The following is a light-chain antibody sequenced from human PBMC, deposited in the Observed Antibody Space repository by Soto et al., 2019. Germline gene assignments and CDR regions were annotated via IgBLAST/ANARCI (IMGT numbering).Light chain of an antibody. J-gene: IGLJ1*01. V-gene: IGLV2-14*01. CDR1: SSDVGGYNY. CDR2: EVS. CDR3: SSYTSSSSLYV. Sequence: QSALTQPASVSGSPGQSITISCXXTSSDVGGYNYVSWYQQHPGTAPKLMIYEVSNRPSGLSNRFSGSKSGNTASLTISGLQXEDEADYYCSSYTSSSSLYVFGTGTKLTVL.